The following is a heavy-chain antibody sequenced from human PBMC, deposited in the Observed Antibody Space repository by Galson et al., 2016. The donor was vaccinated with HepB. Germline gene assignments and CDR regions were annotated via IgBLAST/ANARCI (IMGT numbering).Heavy chain of an antibody. D-gene: IGHD1-7*01. CDR2: VYSVGST. J-gene: IGHJ4*02. CDR1: GFTVNNNY. Sequence: SLRLSCAASGFTVNNNYMRWVRQAPGKGLEWVSLVYSVGSTYYADSVKGRFTISRDSSKNTLYLQMNSLRAEDTAVYYCARDEISGTTGDYWGQGTLVTVSS. CDR3: ARDEISGTTGDY. V-gene: IGHV3-53*01.